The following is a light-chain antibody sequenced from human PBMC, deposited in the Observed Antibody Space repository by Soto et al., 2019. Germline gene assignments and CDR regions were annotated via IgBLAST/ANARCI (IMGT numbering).Light chain of an antibody. CDR3: QQYNSYSPT. Sequence: DIQMTQSPSTLSASVGDRVTITCRASQSISSWLAWYQQKPGIAPKLLIYDASSLESGVPSRFSGSGSGTEFTLTISSLQPDDFATYYCQQYNSYSPTFGQGTKVEIK. CDR2: DAS. J-gene: IGKJ1*01. V-gene: IGKV1-5*01. CDR1: QSISSW.